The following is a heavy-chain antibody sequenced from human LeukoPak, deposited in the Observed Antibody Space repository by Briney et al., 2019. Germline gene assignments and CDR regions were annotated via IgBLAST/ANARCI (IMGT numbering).Heavy chain of an antibody. V-gene: IGHV1-18*01. CDR3: ATSKGYCGSATCWGYYYHGVDV. D-gene: IGHD2-2*01. Sequence: ASVKVSCKASTYILSNYGITWVRQAPGQGLEWMGFISAYNGHTNYAQKFQGRVTMTADTSTTTASMEPTSLTSDDTAVYYCATSKGYCGSATCWGYYYHGVDVWGQGTRSSSP. CDR1: TYILSNYG. CDR2: ISAYNGHT. J-gene: IGHJ6*02.